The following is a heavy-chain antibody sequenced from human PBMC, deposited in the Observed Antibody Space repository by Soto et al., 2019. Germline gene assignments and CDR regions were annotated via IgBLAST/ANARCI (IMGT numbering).Heavy chain of an antibody. CDR1: GDSITSDH. D-gene: IGHD2-15*01. CDR3: ARLPNIGPIPPFDH. CDR2: IHYSGNY. J-gene: IGHJ4*02. Sequence: QVQLQESGPRLVKPSETLSLTCAVSGDSITSDHWSWVRQSPGKGLECIGWIHYSGNYIYNPSLRGRIRISLDTSRSQFSLMLTSVTAADTAVYYCARLPNIGPIPPFDHWGQGILVTVSS. V-gene: IGHV4-59*08.